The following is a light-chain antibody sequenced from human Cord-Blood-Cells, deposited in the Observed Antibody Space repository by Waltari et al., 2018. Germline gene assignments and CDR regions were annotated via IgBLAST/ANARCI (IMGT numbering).Light chain of an antibody. J-gene: IGLJ2*01. CDR2: EGS. Sequence: QSALTQPASVSGSPGQSITITRTGTSSAVGSYNLVSWYQQHPGKAPKLMIYEGSKRPSGVSNRFFGSKSGNTASLTISGLQAEDEADYYCCSYAGSSTLFGGGTKLTVL. CDR3: CSYAGSSTL. V-gene: IGLV2-23*01. CDR1: SSAVGSYNL.